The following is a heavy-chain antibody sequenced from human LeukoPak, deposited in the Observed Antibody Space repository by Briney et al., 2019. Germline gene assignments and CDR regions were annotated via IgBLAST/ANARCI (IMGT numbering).Heavy chain of an antibody. Sequence: ASVKVSCKTSGYTFTNYAMQWVRQAPGQRLEWMGWINAGNGNTKYSQKFQGRVTITRDTSASIAYMKLSSLRSEDTAVYYCATPWDCSGGSCYFGYWGQGTLVTVSS. D-gene: IGHD2-15*01. J-gene: IGHJ4*02. V-gene: IGHV1-3*01. CDR2: INAGNGNT. CDR1: GYTFTNYA. CDR3: ATPWDCSGGSCYFGY.